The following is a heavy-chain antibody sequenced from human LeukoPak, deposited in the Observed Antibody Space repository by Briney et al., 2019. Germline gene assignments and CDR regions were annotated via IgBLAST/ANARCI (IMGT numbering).Heavy chain of an antibody. D-gene: IGHD3/OR15-3a*01. V-gene: IGHV3-66*03. CDR3: ARDRAANQDWVEFDP. J-gene: IGHJ5*02. Sequence: QLGGSLRLSCAVSGSRVSDYYMCWVRQAPGKVLGWVGIIRDSGEAFYADFARGRFAISRDESKNTLYLQMNSLRVEDTAVYFCARDRAANQDWVEFDPWGQGTPVIVSS. CDR1: GSRVSDYY. CDR2: IRDSGEA.